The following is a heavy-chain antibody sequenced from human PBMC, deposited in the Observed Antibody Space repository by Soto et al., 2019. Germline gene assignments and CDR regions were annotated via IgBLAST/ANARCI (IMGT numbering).Heavy chain of an antibody. CDR2: ISGSGSST. CDR3: ANTLNSSSFDY. D-gene: IGHD6-6*01. Sequence: GRSLRLSCAAAGFTCSNYAMSWVRQAPGKGLEWVSAISGSGSSTYYADSVKGRFTISRDNSKNTLYLQMNSLRAEDTAVYYCANTLNSSSFDYWGLGTLVTVSS. CDR1: GFTCSNYA. J-gene: IGHJ4*02. V-gene: IGHV3-23*01.